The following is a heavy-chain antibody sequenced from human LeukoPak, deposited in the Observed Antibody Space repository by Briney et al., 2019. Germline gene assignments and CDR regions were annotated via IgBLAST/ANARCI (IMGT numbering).Heavy chain of an antibody. CDR1: GYTFTGYY. J-gene: IGHJ4*02. CDR3: ARGYSYGYTYFDY. CDR2: INPNSGGT. V-gene: IGHV1-2*06. D-gene: IGHD5-18*01. Sequence: ASVKVSCKASGYTFTGYYMHWVRQAPGQGREWMGRINPNSGGTNYAQKFQGRVTMTRDTSISTAYMELSRLRSDDTAVYYCARGYSYGYTYFDYWGQGTLVTVSS.